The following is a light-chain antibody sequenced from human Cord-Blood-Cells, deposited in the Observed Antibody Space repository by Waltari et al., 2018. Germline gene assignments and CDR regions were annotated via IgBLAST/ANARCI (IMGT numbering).Light chain of an antibody. Sequence: QSALTQPASVSGSPGQSITIYCTGPSSDVGSYNLVSWYQQHPGKAPKLMIYEVSKRPSGVSNRFSGSKSGNTASLTISGLQAEDEADYYCCSYAGSSTLVFGGGTKLTVL. CDR3: CSYAGSSTLV. CDR1: SSDVGSYNL. CDR2: EVS. V-gene: IGLV2-23*02. J-gene: IGLJ2*01.